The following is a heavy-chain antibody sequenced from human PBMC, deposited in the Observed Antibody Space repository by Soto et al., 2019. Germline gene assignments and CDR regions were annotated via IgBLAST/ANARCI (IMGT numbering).Heavy chain of an antibody. CDR3: ARERGLTGYYFPGPDYYGMDV. Sequence: GASVKASCKASGGTFSSYAISWVRQAPGQGPEWMGGIIPIFGTANYAQKFQGRVTITADESTSTAYMELSSLRSEDTAVYYCARERGLTGYYFPGPDYYGMDVWGQGTTVTVSS. CDR2: IIPIFGTA. J-gene: IGHJ6*02. CDR1: GGTFSSYA. V-gene: IGHV1-69*01. D-gene: IGHD3-9*01.